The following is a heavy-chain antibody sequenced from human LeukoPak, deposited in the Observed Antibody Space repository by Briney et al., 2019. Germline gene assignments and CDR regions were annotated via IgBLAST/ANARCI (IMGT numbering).Heavy chain of an antibody. Sequence: PSETLSLTCAVYGGSFSGYYWSWIRQPPGKGLEWIGEINHSGSTNYNPSLKSRVTISVDTSKNQFSLKLSSVTAADTAVYYCARAIVVVPAAAGMDVWGQGTTVTVSS. D-gene: IGHD2-2*01. J-gene: IGHJ6*02. V-gene: IGHV4-34*01. CDR1: GGSFSGYY. CDR2: INHSGST. CDR3: ARAIVVVPAAAGMDV.